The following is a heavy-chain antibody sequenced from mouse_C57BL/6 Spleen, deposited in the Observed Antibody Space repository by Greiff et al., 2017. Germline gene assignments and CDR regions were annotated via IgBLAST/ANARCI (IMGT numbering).Heavy chain of an antibody. CDR3: AGLTDFDY. V-gene: IGHV1-4*01. CDR2: INPSSGYT. CDR1: GYTFTSYT. D-gene: IGHD4-1*01. Sequence: QVQLKQSGAELARPGASVKMSCKASGYTFTSYTMHWVKQRPGQGLEWIGYINPSSGYTKYNQKFKDKATLTADKSSSTAYMQLSSLTSEDSAVXYCAGLTDFDYWGQGTTLTVSS. J-gene: IGHJ2*01.